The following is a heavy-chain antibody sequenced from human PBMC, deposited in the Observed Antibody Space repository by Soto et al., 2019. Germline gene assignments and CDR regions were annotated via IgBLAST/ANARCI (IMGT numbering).Heavy chain of an antibody. Sequence: PSETLSLTCTFSCGSIISYYWSWIRQPPGKGLEWIGYIYYSGSTNYNPSLKSRVTISVDTSKNQFSLKLSSVTAADTAVYYCARDFLNWFDPWGQGTLVTVSS. J-gene: IGHJ5*02. V-gene: IGHV4-59*01. CDR1: CGSIISYY. CDR3: ARDFLNWFDP. CDR2: IYYSGST.